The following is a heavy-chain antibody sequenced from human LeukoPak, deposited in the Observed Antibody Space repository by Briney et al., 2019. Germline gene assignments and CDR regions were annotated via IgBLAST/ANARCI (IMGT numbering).Heavy chain of an antibody. V-gene: IGHV4-34*01. CDR3: ARARPLGYSSGWGLRGYYYYMDV. J-gene: IGHJ6*03. CDR1: GGSFSGYY. CDR2: INHSGST. Sequence: SETLSLTCAVYGGSFSGYYWSWIRQPPGKGLEWIGEINHSGSTNYNPSLKSRATISVDTSKNQFSLKLSSVTAADTAVYYCARARPLGYSSGWGLRGYYYYMDVWGKGTTVTVSS. D-gene: IGHD6-19*01.